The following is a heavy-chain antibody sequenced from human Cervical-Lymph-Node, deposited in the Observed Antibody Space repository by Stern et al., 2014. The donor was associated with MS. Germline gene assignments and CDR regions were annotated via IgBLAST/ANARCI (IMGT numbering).Heavy chain of an antibody. Sequence: QMQLVQSGAEVKKPGSSVQVSCKSSGGPFTSYAITWGRQAPGQGFERMGGISPILGTANYAQKFQGRVTITADESTRTAYMELSSLRSEDTAVYYCARGIVATIHTFWGQGTLVTVSS. D-gene: IGHD5-12*01. CDR2: ISPILGTA. J-gene: IGHJ4*02. V-gene: IGHV1-69*01. CDR3: ARGIVATIHTF. CDR1: GGPFTSYA.